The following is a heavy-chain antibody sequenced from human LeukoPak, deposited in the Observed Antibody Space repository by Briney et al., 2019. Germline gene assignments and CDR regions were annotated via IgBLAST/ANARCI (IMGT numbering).Heavy chain of an antibody. CDR1: GGSISSSSYY. J-gene: IGHJ3*02. CDR2: IYYSGST. V-gene: IGHV4-39*02. Sequence: SETLSLTCTVSGGSISSSSYYWGWIRQPPGKGLEWIGSIYYSGSTYYNPSLKSRVTISVDSSNNHFSLKLSSVTAAKAAVYYCTSSRFLEWLDYDAFDIWGQGTMVTVSS. CDR3: TSSRFLEWLDYDAFDI. D-gene: IGHD3-3*01.